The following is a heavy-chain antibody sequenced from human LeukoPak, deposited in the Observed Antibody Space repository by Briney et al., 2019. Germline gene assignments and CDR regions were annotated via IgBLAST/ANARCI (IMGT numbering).Heavy chain of an antibody. CDR2: ISSRSSYI. Sequence: PGGSLRLSCAASGFTFTDYYISWIRQAPGKGLEWVSYISSRSSYIYYADSVKGRFTISRDNAKNSLYLQMNSLRAEDTAVYYCARELKDSYSMDVWGQGTTVTVSS. V-gene: IGHV3-11*06. CDR3: ARELKDSYSMDV. CDR1: GFTFTDYY. J-gene: IGHJ6*02.